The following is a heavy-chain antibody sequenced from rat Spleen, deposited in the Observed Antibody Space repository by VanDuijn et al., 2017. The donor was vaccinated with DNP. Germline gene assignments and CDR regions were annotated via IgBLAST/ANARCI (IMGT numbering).Heavy chain of an antibody. CDR1: GFTFSNYG. CDR2: ITTSGGNT. J-gene: IGHJ2*01. V-gene: IGHV5-25*01. Sequence: EVELVESGGGLVQPGRSMKLSCAASGFTFSNYGMAWVRQAPTKGLEWVASITTSGGNTYYRDSVKGRFTISRDNAKSTLYLQMDSLRSEDTATYYYTTEGVFDYWGQGVMVTVSS. CDR3: TTEGVFDY.